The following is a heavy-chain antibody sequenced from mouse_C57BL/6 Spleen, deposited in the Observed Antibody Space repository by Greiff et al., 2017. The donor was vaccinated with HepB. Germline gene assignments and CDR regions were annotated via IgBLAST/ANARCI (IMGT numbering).Heavy chain of an antibody. D-gene: IGHD1-1*01. CDR1: GFSLSTSGMG. Sequence: QVTLKESGPGILQSSQTLSLTCSFSGFSLSTSGMGVSWIRQPSGKGLEWLAHIYWDDDKRYNPSLKSRLTISKDTSRNQVFLKITSVDTADAATYYCARRPPYYYGSSYWYFDVWGTGTTVTVSS. J-gene: IGHJ1*03. CDR2: IYWDDDK. V-gene: IGHV8-12*01. CDR3: ARRPPYYYGSSYWYFDV.